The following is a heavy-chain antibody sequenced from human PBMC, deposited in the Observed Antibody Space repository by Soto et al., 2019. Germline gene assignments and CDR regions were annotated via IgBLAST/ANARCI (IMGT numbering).Heavy chain of an antibody. Sequence: ASVKVSCKVSGYTLTELSMHWVRQAPGKGLEWMGGFDPEDGETIYAQKFQGRVTMTEDTSTDTAYMELSSLRSEDTAVYYCATAMEYAIPFSFDYWGQGTLVTVSS. J-gene: IGHJ4*02. D-gene: IGHD2-8*01. CDR1: GYTLTELS. CDR2: FDPEDGET. CDR3: ATAMEYAIPFSFDY. V-gene: IGHV1-24*01.